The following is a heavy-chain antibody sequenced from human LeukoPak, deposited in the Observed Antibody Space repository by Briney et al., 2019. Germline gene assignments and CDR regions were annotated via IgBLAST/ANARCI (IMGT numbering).Heavy chain of an antibody. J-gene: IGHJ6*02. Sequence: GASVKVSCKVSGYTLTELSMHWARQAPGKGLEWMGGFDPEDGETIYAQKFQGRVTMTEDTSTDTAYMELSSLRSEDTAVYYCASCVVPAAKDDYYYYYGMDVWGQGTTVTVSS. CDR2: FDPEDGET. CDR1: GYTLTELS. D-gene: IGHD2-2*01. V-gene: IGHV1-24*01. CDR3: ASCVVPAAKDDYYYYYGMDV.